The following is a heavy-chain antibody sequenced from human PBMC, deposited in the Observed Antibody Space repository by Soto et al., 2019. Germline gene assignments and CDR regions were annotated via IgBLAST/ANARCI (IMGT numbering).Heavy chain of an antibody. CDR3: ACPTYYYDSSGPPAY. Sequence: PGGSLRLSCAASGFTFSTYSMNWVRQAPGKGLEWVSYISSSSSTILYTDTEKSRFTVSRDNAKNSLYLQMNSLRAEDTAVYYCACPTYYYDSSGPPAYWGQGTLVTVSS. CDR1: GFTFSTYS. V-gene: IGHV3-48*01. D-gene: IGHD3-22*01. CDR2: ISSSSSTI. J-gene: IGHJ4*02.